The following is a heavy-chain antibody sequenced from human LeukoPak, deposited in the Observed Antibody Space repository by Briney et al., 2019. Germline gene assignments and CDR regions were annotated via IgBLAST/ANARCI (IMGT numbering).Heavy chain of an antibody. D-gene: IGHD3-3*02. CDR2: ISDTGNT. V-gene: IGHV3-23*01. CDR3: AIAPVTTCRCAFCSPFDY. CDR1: GFTLSSYA. J-gene: IGHJ4*02. Sequence: QAGGSLRLSCAASGFTLSSYAMRWVRQAPGNGLEWVSAISDTGNTYPADSLRSLFTISSDSSKNTLILKMNRLRTEAAAVYYCAIAPVTTCRCAFCSPFDYWGLGTLVTVSS.